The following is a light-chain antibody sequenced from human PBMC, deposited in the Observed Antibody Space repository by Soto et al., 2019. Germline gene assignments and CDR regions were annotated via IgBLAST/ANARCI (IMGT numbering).Light chain of an antibody. CDR1: QDIRHY. Sequence: DIQMTPSPSSLSASVGDRVTITCRASQDIRHYLNWYQQRPGKAPKLLIYDASNLETGVPSRFNRSGSGTDFTFTISSLQPEDIATYYCQQYAKMPLTFGGGTKVEIK. J-gene: IGKJ4*01. V-gene: IGKV1-33*01. CDR3: QQYAKMPLT. CDR2: DAS.